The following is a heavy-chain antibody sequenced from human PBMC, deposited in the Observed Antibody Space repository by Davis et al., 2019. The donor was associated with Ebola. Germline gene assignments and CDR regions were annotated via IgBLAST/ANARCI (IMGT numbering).Heavy chain of an antibody. CDR2: ISRAGEST. J-gene: IGHJ6*03. V-gene: IGHV3-23*01. Sequence: PGGSLRLSCAASGFTCSSYTMHWVRQAPGKGLEWVSTISRAGESTYYGDSVRGRFTISRDNSMNTVYVQMYSLRADDTAVYYCAKGGFYLYMDVWGKGTTVTVSS. D-gene: IGHD3-16*02. CDR3: AKGGFYLYMDV. CDR1: GFTCSSYT.